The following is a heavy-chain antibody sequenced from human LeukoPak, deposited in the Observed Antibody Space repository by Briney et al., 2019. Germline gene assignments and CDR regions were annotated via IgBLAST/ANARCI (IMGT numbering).Heavy chain of an antibody. D-gene: IGHD6-13*01. Sequence: PSETLSLTCGVSGGSISSSNWWSWVRQSPGKGLEWIGEIYHTGSTNYNPSLKSRVTISVDKSKNQFSLKLSSVTAADTAVYYCAGYVNWGSSWKAFDYWGQGALVTVSS. CDR3: AGYVNWGSSWKAFDY. V-gene: IGHV4-4*02. J-gene: IGHJ4*02. CDR1: GGSISSSNW. CDR2: IYHTGST.